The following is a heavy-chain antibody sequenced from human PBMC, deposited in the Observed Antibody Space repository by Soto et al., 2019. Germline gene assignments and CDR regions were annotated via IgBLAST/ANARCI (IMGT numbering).Heavy chain of an antibody. Sequence: QVQLVQSGAEVKKPGSSVKVSCKASGGTFSSYTISWVRQAPGQGLEWMGRIIPILGIANYAQKFQGRVTITADKSTSXAXXXXSSLXSENTAVYYCTSSYAPGYFDYWGQGTLVTVSS. CDR1: GGTFSSYT. J-gene: IGHJ4*02. D-gene: IGHD1-26*01. CDR2: IIPILGIA. CDR3: TSSYAPGYFDY. V-gene: IGHV1-69*02.